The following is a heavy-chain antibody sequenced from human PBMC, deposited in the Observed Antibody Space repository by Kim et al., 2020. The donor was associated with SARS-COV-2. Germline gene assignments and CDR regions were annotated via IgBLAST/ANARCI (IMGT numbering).Heavy chain of an antibody. CDR3: ARDSGSSSWTDPFDY. J-gene: IGHJ4*02. CDR2: IIPIFGTA. V-gene: IGHV1-69*13. Sequence: SVKVSCKASGGTFSSYAISWVRQAPGQGLEWMGGIIPIFGTANYAQKFQGRVTITADESTSTAYMELSSLRSEDTAVYYCARDSGSSSWTDPFDYWGQGTLVTVSS. CDR1: GGTFSSYA. D-gene: IGHD6-13*01.